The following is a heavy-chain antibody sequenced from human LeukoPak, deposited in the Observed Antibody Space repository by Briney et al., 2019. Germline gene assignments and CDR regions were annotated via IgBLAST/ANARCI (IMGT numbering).Heavy chain of an antibody. D-gene: IGHD6-19*01. CDR3: ARKERGSSGWPRPYYFDY. Sequence: SETLSLTCAVYGGSFSGYYWSWIRQPPGKELEWIGEINHSGSTNYNPSLKSRVTISVDTSKNQFSLKLSSVTAADTAVYYCARKERGSSGWPRPYYFDYWGQGTLVTVSS. J-gene: IGHJ4*02. CDR2: INHSGST. V-gene: IGHV4-34*01. CDR1: GGSFSGYY.